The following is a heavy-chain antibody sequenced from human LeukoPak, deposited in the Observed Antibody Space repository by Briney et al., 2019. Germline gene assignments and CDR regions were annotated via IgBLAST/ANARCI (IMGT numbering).Heavy chain of an antibody. D-gene: IGHD3-16*01. CDR2: IEENGVNT. J-gene: IGHJ5*02. CDR3: AKGGWFDD. CDR1: GFTFSSYD. Sequence: GGSLRLSCVASGFTFSSYDMSWVRQAPEKGLEWVSIIEENGVNTHYAHSVKGRFTISRDTSKNTLHLQMNSLTANDTAVYYCAKGGWFDDWGQGTLVTVSS. V-gene: IGHV3-23*01.